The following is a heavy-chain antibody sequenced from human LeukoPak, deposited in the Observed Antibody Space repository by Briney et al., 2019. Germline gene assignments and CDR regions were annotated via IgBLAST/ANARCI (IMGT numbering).Heavy chain of an antibody. Sequence: ASVKVSCKASGYTFTGYYMHWVRQAPGQGLEWMGWINPNSGGTNYAQKFQGRVTMTRDTSISTAYMELSRLRSDDTAVYYCARGYSSGWYVKDPLDYWGQGTLVTVPS. D-gene: IGHD6-19*01. J-gene: IGHJ4*02. CDR1: GYTFTGYY. CDR2: INPNSGGT. CDR3: ARGYSSGWYVKDPLDY. V-gene: IGHV1-2*02.